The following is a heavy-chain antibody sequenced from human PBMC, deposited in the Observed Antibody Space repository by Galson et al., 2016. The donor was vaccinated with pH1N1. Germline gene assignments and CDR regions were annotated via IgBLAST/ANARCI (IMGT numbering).Heavy chain of an antibody. CDR2: IHHDVTNE. Sequence: SLRLSCAASGFSFSNFGMHWVRQAPGKGLEWVTFIHHDVTNEDYADSVKGPFTISRDSSQNTLYLQMNSLRIEDTAVYYCTKLGIDAFDIWGQGTMVTVSS. D-gene: IGHD7-27*01. J-gene: IGHJ3*02. V-gene: IGHV3-30*02. CDR3: TKLGIDAFDI. CDR1: GFSFSNFG.